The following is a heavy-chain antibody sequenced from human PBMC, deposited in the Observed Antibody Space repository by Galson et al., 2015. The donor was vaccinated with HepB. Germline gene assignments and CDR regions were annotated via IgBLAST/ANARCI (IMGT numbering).Heavy chain of an antibody. Sequence: SLRLSCAASGFTFSDNSMDWFRQAPGKGLEWVSYISSYSNSIYYADSVKGRFTISRDNAKNSLFLQMNSLRDEDTAVYYCAKRLASHRCFDYWGQGALVTVSS. D-gene: IGHD4-11*01. CDR3: AKRLASHRCFDY. CDR2: ISSYSNSI. J-gene: IGHJ4*02. V-gene: IGHV3-48*02. CDR1: GFTFSDNS.